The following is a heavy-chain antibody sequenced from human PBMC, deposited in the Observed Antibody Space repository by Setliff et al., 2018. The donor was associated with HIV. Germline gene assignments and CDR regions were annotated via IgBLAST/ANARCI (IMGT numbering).Heavy chain of an antibody. V-gene: IGHV4-39*07. J-gene: IGHJ4*02. CDR3: TRDFDLLSGHDY. D-gene: IGHD3-3*01. CDR1: GGSISSSSYY. Sequence: SETPPLTRSVSGGSISSSSYYWGWIRQPPGKGLEWIGNIYYSGTTNYNPSLQSRVTMSVDRSKNLFSLKLSSVTAADTAVYYCTRDFDLLSGHDYWGQGTLVTVSS. CDR2: IYYSGTT.